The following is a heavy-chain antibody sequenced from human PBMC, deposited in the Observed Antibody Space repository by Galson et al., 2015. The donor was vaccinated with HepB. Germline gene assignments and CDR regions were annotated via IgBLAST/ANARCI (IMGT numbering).Heavy chain of an antibody. CDR1: GYTFTSYD. J-gene: IGHJ5*02. V-gene: IGHV1-8*01. CDR2: MNPNSGNT. CDR3: ARGANDYVWGSSYNWFDP. D-gene: IGHD3-16*01. Sequence: SVKVSCKASGYTFTSYDINWVRQATGQGLEWMGWMNPNSGNTGYAQKFQGRVTMTRNTSISTAYMELSSLRSEDTAVYYCARGANDYVWGSSYNWFDPCGQGTLVTVSS.